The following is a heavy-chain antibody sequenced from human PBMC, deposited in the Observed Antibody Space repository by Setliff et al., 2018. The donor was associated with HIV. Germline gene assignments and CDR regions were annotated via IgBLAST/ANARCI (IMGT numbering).Heavy chain of an antibody. CDR2: IYYSGST. CDR1: GGSISSHY. V-gene: IGHV4-59*08. D-gene: IGHD6-19*01. J-gene: IGHJ4*02. Sequence: LSLTCSVSGGSISSHYWSWIRQPPGKGLEWIGSIYYSGSTNYNPSLKSRVTMSVDTSKNQFSLWLTSVTAADTAVYYCARGRWGGGAGAPSYYFDSWGQGTLVTVSS. CDR3: ARGRWGGGAGAPSYYFDS.